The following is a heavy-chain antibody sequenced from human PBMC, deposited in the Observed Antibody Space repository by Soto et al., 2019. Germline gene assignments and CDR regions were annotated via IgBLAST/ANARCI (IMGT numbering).Heavy chain of an antibody. V-gene: IGHV1-46*01. D-gene: IGHD3-22*01. CDR1: GYTFTSYY. J-gene: IGHJ6*02. CDR2: INPSGGST. Sequence: ASVNVSCKASGYTFTSYYIHWVRQAPGQGLEWMGIINPSGGSTSYAQKFQGRVTITRDTSTSTVYMELSSLRSEDTAVYYCARAQYDSSGFNYYGMDVWGQGTTVTVSS. CDR3: ARAQYDSSGFNYYGMDV.